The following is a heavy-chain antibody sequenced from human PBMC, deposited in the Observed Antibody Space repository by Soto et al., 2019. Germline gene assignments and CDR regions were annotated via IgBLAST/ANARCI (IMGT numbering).Heavy chain of an antibody. CDR2: IYYSGST. CDR1: GGSISSGGYY. D-gene: IGHD2-21*02. CDR3: ARATINVRLVVVTAIYFDY. Sequence: QVQLQESGPGLVKPSQTLSLTCTVSGGSISSGGYYWSWIRQHPGKGLEWIGYIYYSGSTYYNPSLKSRVTISVDTPKNQFSLKLSSVTAADTAVYYCARATINVRLVVVTAIYFDYWGQGTLVTVSS. J-gene: IGHJ4*02. V-gene: IGHV4-31*03.